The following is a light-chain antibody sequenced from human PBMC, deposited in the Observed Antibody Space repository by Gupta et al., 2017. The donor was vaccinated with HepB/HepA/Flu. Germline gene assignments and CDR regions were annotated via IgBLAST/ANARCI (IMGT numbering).Light chain of an antibody. J-gene: IGKJ5*01. V-gene: IGKV1-9*01. CDR1: QDISSH. CDR3: QQFNRYPIT. CDR2: AAS. Sequence: DIQLTQSPSFLSASVGDRVTITCRASQDISSHLVWYQQKAGKAPKLLIYAASTLQSGVPSRFSGSGSGTEFTLTISSLQPEDFATYYCQQFNRYPITFGQGTRLEI.